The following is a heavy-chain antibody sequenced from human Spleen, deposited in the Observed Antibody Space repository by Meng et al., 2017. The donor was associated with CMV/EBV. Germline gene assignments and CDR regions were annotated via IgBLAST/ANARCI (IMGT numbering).Heavy chain of an antibody. D-gene: IGHD6-13*01. J-gene: IGHJ6*02. CDR3: ARDSGVGAAAGTDYYYGMDV. CDR1: TSYD. CDR2: INPNSGGT. Sequence: TSYDINWVRQAPGQGLEWMGWINPNSGGTNYAQKFQGRVTMTRDTSISTAYMELSRLRSDDTAVYYCARDSGVGAAAGTDYYYGMDVWGQGTTVTVSS. V-gene: IGHV1-2*02.